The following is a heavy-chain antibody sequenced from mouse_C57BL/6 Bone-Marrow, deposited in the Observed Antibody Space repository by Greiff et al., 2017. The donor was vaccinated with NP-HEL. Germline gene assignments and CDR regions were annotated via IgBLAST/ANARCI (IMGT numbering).Heavy chain of an antibody. Sequence: EVQLQQSGPELVKPGASVKISCKASGYTFTDYYMNWVKQSPGQSLEWIGDINPNNGGTSYNQKFKGKATLTVDKSSSTAYMQLRSLTSEDSAVYYCGRNDGKSAMDYWGQGTTVTVSS. D-gene: IGHD2-3*01. V-gene: IGHV1-26*01. CDR3: GRNDGKSAMDY. J-gene: IGHJ4*01. CDR2: INPNNGGT. CDR1: GYTFTDYY.